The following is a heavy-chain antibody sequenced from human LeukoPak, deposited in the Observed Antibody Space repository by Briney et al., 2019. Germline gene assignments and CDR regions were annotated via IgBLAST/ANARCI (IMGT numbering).Heavy chain of an antibody. V-gene: IGHV4-59*08. D-gene: IGHD6-19*01. Sequence: SETLSLTCTVSGGSISSYYWSWIRQPPGKGLEWIGYIYYSGSTNYNPSLKSRVTISVDTSKNQFSLKLSSVTAADTAVYYSARLPYSSGWFDAFDIWGQGTMVTVSS. CDR3: ARLPYSSGWFDAFDI. J-gene: IGHJ3*02. CDR1: GGSISSYY. CDR2: IYYSGST.